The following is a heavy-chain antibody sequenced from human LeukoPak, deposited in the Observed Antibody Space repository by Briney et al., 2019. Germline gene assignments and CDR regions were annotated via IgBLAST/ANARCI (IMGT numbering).Heavy chain of an antibody. J-gene: IGHJ4*02. D-gene: IGHD2-15*01. V-gene: IGHV3-43*02. CDR1: GFTLDDYA. CDR3: AKERMGRYYIDY. Sequence: GGSLRLSCAASGFTLDDYAMHWVRQAPGKGLEWVSVIGGDGRGTYYTDSVKGRFTISRDNSKDSLYLQMNSLRTEDTAFYYCAKERMGRYYIDYWGQGTLVTVSS. CDR2: IGGDGRGT.